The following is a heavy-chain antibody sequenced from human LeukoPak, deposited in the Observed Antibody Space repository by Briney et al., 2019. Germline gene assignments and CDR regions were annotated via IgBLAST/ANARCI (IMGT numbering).Heavy chain of an antibody. D-gene: IGHD2-8*01. J-gene: IGHJ3*02. CDR3: AGGTTNTKGAFDM. V-gene: IGHV1-46*01. Sequence: EASVKVSCKASGYTFTNYYIHWVRQAPGQGLEWMGIINPSGSSTNYAQKFQGRVTMTRDTSTSTVYMELSSLRSEDTAVYYCAGGTTNTKGAFDMWGQGTMVTVSS. CDR2: INPSGSST. CDR1: GYTFTNYY.